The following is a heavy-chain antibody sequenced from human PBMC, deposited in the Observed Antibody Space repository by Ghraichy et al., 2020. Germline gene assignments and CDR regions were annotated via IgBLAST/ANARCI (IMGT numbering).Heavy chain of an antibody. J-gene: IGHJ4*02. CDR3: GRPFCSGGSCDHFDF. CDR1: GVSISSTNYY. CDR2: IYYSGTT. Sequence: SETLSLTCTVSGVSISSTNYYWDWLRQPPGKGLEWIATIYYSGTTYYNPSLKSRVTISIDTSKNQFSLKLSSVTAADTAVYYCGRPFCSGGSCDHFDFWGQGTLVTVSS. D-gene: IGHD2-15*01. V-gene: IGHV4-39*01.